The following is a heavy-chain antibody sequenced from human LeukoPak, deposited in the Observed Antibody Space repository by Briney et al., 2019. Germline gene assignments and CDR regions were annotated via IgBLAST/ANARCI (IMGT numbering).Heavy chain of an antibody. J-gene: IGHJ4*02. V-gene: IGHV5-51*01. D-gene: IGHD1-1*01. CDR1: GYSFTSYW. CDR2: IYPSDSDT. Sequence: GESLKISCKGSGYSFTSYWIGWGRQMPGKGLEWMGIIYPSDSDTKYSPSFQGQVTISADKSITTAYLQWSSLRASDTAMYYCARQGTSGIDFFDYWGQGTLVTVSS. CDR3: ARQGTSGIDFFDY.